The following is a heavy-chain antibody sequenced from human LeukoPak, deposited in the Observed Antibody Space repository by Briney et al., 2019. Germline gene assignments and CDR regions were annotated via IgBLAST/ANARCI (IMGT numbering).Heavy chain of an antibody. CDR3: ATATYYYDSSGFYAFDI. CDR1: GFTFSSYW. CDR2: INSDGSST. D-gene: IGHD3-22*01. Sequence: GGSLRLSCAASGFTFSSYWMHWVRQAPGKGLVWVSRINSDGSSTSYADSVKGRFTISRDNAKNTLYLQMNSLRAEDTAVYYCATATYYYDSSGFYAFDIWGQGTMVTVSS. V-gene: IGHV3-74*01. J-gene: IGHJ3*02.